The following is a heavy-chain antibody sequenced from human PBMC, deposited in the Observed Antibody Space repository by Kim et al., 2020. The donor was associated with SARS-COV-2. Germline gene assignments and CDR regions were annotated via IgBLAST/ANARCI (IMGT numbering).Heavy chain of an antibody. CDR3: AKARTIRNHVFDI. CDR1: GFTFDDYA. V-gene: IGHV3-43*02. J-gene: IGHJ3*02. Sequence: GGSLRLSCAASGFTFDDYAMHWVRQVPGKGLEWVSVIRDGGPTYYADSLKGRFTISRDNNKKTLYLEMSGLRVEDTALYYCAKARTIRNHVFDIWGQGTMVTVSS. CDR2: IRDGGPT.